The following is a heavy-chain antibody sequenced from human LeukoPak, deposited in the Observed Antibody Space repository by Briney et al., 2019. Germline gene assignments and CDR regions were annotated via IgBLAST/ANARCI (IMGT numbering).Heavy chain of an antibody. Sequence: HPGGSLRLSCAGSGFTFKNYWMSWVRQAPGKGLEWVAVISYDGSNKYYADSVKGRFTISRDNSKNTLSLQMNSLRAEDTAVYYCAKGDSSAWYFFDYWGQGTLVTVSS. CDR3: AKGDSSAWYFFDY. CDR1: GFTFKNYW. CDR2: ISYDGSNK. D-gene: IGHD6-19*01. J-gene: IGHJ4*02. V-gene: IGHV3-30*18.